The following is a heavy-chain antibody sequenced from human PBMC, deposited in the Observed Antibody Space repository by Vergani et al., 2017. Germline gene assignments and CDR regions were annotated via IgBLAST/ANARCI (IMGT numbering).Heavy chain of an antibody. J-gene: IGHJ1*01. Sequence: QVQLVQSGAEEKKPGASVKVSCKASGYTFTGYYMHWVRQAPGQGLEWMGWINPNSGGTNYAQKFQGRVTMTRDTSISTAYMELSRLRSDDTAVYYCARQYYYDSSGYYCQHWGQGTLVTVSS. V-gene: IGHV1-2*02. CDR1: GYTFTGYY. CDR3: ARQYYYDSSGYYCQH. D-gene: IGHD3-22*01. CDR2: INPNSGGT.